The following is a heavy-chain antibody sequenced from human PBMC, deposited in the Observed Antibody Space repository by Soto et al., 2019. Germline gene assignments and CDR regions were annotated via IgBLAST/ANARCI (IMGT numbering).Heavy chain of an antibody. V-gene: IGHV4-34*01. CDR3: ARLNWGVYYHYGMDV. CDR1: GGSFSSYY. Sequence: SETLSLTCAVYGGSFSSYYWSWIRQPPGKGLEWIGEINHSGSTNYNPSLKSRVTISVDTSKKQCTLQLSSVTAANTAVYYCARLNWGVYYHYGMDVWGQGTTVTVSS. CDR2: INHSGST. J-gene: IGHJ6*01. D-gene: IGHD7-27*01.